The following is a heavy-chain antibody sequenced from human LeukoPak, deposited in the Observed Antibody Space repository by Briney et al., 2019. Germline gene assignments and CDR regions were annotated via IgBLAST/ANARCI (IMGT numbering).Heavy chain of an antibody. CDR1: GYSISSGCY. V-gene: IGHV4-38-2*02. D-gene: IGHD2-2*01. CDR3: ARGDCSSTICYSPMDV. Sequence: SETLSLTCTVSGYSISSGCYWVWIRQPPGKGLEWIGSIYRSGSTNYNPSLKSRVTISVDTSKNQFSLKVNSVTAADTAVYYCARGDCSSTICYSPMDVWGKGTTVTVSS. J-gene: IGHJ6*03. CDR2: IYRSGST.